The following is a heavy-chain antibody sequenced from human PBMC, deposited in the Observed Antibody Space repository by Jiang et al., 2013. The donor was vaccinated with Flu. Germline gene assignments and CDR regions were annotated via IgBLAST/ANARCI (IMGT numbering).Heavy chain of an antibody. V-gene: IGHV4-39*07. D-gene: IGHD3-10*01. J-gene: IGHJ5*02. CDR1: GASFSGSNSY. CDR3: ASQHWDHGSGSYYMNH. CDR2: IYYSGST. Sequence: TVSGASFSGSNSYWGWIRQPPGKGLEWIGSIYYSGSTYYNPSLKSRVTISLDTSKKQFSLKLSSVTAADTAVYYCASQHWDHGSGSYYMNHWGQGTLVTVSS.